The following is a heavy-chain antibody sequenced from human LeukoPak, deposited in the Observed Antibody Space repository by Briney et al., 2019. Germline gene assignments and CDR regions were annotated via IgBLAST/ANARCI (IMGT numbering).Heavy chain of an antibody. D-gene: IGHD1-1*01. J-gene: IGHJ4*02. CDR2: YDPEEGGI. CDR1: GSTLAESY. V-gene: IGHV1-24*01. CDR3: AGDRGITITKDFDY. Sequence: ASVKVSCKVSGSTLAESYIHWLRQAPGKGLEWMGGYDPEEGGIIYAQKFLDRVTMTEDTSTTTAYMEVSSLRSEDTAVYFCAGDRGITITKDFDYWGQGTVVTVSS.